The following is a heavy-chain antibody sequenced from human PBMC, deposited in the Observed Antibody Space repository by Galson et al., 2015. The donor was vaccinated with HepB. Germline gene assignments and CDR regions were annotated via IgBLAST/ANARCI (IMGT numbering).Heavy chain of an antibody. D-gene: IGHD2-2*01. CDR1: GYTFTSYY. Sequence: SCKASGYTFTSYYMHWVRQAPGQGLEWLGIINPSGGSTSYAQKFQGRVTMTRDTSTSSVYMELSSLRSEDTAVYYCARTQDTVVVPAAIGIRGYFDYWGQGTLVTVSS. CDR2: INPSGGST. J-gene: IGHJ4*02. CDR3: ARTQDTVVVPAAIGIRGYFDY. V-gene: IGHV1-46*01.